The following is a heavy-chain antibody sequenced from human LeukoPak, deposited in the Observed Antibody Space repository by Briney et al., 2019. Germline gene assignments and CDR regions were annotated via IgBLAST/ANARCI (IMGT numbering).Heavy chain of an antibody. CDR1: GYTFTGYC. J-gene: IGHJ4*02. V-gene: IGHV1-2*02. CDR3: ARSPTNCGGDCYPDY. CDR2: INPNSGGT. Sequence: ASVKVSCKASGYTFTGYCVHWVRQAPGQGLEWMGWINPNSGGTNYAQKFQGRVTMTRDRSISTAYMELNRLRSDETAVYYCARSPTNCGGDCYPDYWGRGTLVTVS. D-gene: IGHD2-21*02.